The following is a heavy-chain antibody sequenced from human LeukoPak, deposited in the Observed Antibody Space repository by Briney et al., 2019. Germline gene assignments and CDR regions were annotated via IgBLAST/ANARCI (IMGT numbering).Heavy chain of an antibody. CDR2: IWSDGNNK. CDR1: GFTFSSYA. CDR3: ARGQPGVAAAGNLDY. Sequence: GGAPRLSFAASGFTFSSYAMHWGRQAPSQGPEGGAIIWSDGNNKYYADSVEGRFTISRDTSKNTLFLQMNSLRAEDTAVYYCARGQPGVAAAGNLDYWGQGTLVTVSS. D-gene: IGHD6-13*01. V-gene: IGHV3-33*01. J-gene: IGHJ4*02.